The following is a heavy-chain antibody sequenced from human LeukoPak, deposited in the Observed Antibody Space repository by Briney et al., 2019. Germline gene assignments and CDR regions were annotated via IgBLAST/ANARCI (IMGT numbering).Heavy chain of an antibody. CDR1: GGSISDSNYY. D-gene: IGHD3-10*01. CDR3: ARHTWFGPFDP. CDR2: IYYSGSA. J-gene: IGHJ5*02. Sequence: SETLSLTCTVSGGSISDSNYYWAWIRQPPGKGLEWIGSIYYSGSAYYNSSLKSRVTMSVDTSKSLFSLKQNSLTVADTAVYYCARHTWFGPFDPWGQGTLVTVSS. V-gene: IGHV4-39*01.